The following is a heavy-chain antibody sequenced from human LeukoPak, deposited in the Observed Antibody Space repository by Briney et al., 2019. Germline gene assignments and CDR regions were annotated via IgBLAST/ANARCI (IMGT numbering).Heavy chain of an antibody. J-gene: IGHJ4*02. CDR3: ARVGVLGATRYYFDY. D-gene: IGHD1-26*01. Sequence: ASVKVSCKASGYTFTSYYMHWVRQAPGQGLEWMGIINPSGGSTSYAQKFQGRVTTTRDMSTSTVYMELSSLRSEDTAVYYCARVGVLGATRYYFDYWGQGTLVTVSS. CDR2: INPSGGST. V-gene: IGHV1-46*01. CDR1: GYTFTSYY.